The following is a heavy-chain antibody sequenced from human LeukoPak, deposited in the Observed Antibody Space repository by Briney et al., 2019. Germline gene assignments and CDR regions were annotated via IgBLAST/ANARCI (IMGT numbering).Heavy chain of an antibody. CDR2: IYPGDSAT. D-gene: IGHD5-18*01. V-gene: IGHV5-51*01. Sequence: GESLRISCKGAGYSFTSSWINWVRQMPGKGLEWMGIIYPGDSATRYSPSFQGQVTISVDKSISTAYLQWSSLKASATAMYYCAIHDTSKGMDVWGQGTTVTVS. J-gene: IGHJ6*02. CDR3: AIHDTSKGMDV. CDR1: GYSFTSSW.